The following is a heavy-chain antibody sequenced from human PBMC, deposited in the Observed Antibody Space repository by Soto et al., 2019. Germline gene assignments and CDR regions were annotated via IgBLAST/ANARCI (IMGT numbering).Heavy chain of an antibody. CDR3: ARDRGEVTFGGVIVIPGPFDY. Sequence: ASVKVSCKASGGTFSSYAISWVRQAPGQGLEWMGGIIPIFGTANYAQKFQGRVTITADESTSTAYMELSSLRSEDTAVYYCARDRGEVTFGGVIVIPGPFDYWGQGTLVTVSS. V-gene: IGHV1-69*13. J-gene: IGHJ4*02. D-gene: IGHD3-16*02. CDR1: GGTFSSYA. CDR2: IIPIFGTA.